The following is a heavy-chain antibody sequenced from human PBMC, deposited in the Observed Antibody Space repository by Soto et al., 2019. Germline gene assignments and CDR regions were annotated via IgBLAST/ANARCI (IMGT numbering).Heavy chain of an antibody. CDR3: AKNGQPPYYYYGLDV. V-gene: IGHV1-18*01. CDR2: ISGYNGDT. J-gene: IGHJ6*02. D-gene: IGHD2-8*01. CDR1: GYTFSRYG. Sequence: QGQLVQSGGDVKKSGASVKVSCKASGYTFSRYGISWVRQAPGQGLEWMGWISGYNGDTNYAQKFQGRVTMTIDTSTTTAYMELRSLTSDDTAVYYCAKNGQPPYYYYGLDVWGQGTTVTVSS.